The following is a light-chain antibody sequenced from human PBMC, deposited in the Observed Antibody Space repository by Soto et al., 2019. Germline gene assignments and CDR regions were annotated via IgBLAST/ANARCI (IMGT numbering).Light chain of an antibody. CDR2: AAS. CDR1: QGISNW. CDR3: QQANSFPLI. Sequence: DIQMTQSPSSVFASVGDRVTITCRASQGISNWLAWYQQKPGKAPKLLIYAASSLQSGVTSRFSGSGSGTDFTLTISSLQPEDFAVYYCQQANSFPLIVGGGTKVEIK. J-gene: IGKJ4*01. V-gene: IGKV1-12*01.